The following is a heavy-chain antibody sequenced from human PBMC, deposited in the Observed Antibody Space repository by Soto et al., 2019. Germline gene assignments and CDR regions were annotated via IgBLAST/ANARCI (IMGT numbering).Heavy chain of an antibody. CDR1: GFTFSTYG. D-gene: IGHD4-17*01. V-gene: IGHV3-30*18. CDR2: ISSDGSEK. CDR3: AKGAVTTSLYYFDY. Sequence: QVQLVESGGGVVQPGRSLRLSCEASGFTFSTYGVHWVRQAPGKGLEWVAVISSDGSEKYYAGSVKGRVSISRDNSKSTLYLQMDSLRAEDTAVYYCAKGAVTTSLYYFDYWGQGTLVTVSS. J-gene: IGHJ4*02.